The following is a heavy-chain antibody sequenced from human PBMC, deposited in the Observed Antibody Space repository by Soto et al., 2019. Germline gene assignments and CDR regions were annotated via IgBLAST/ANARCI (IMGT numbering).Heavy chain of an antibody. V-gene: IGHV3-73*01. CDR2: IRDKAHNYAT. CDR1: GFSFTDSS. CDR3: ARDLLRFYDFWSGYHYSYYVMDV. J-gene: IGHJ6*02. D-gene: IGHD3-3*01. Sequence: GGSLRLSCAASGFSFTDSSMDWVRQASGKGLEWVGRIRDKAHNYATAYAASMKGRFTVSRDDSTSTAYLQMNSLRGEDTAVYYCARDLLRFYDFWSGYHYSYYVMDVWGQGTTVTVSS.